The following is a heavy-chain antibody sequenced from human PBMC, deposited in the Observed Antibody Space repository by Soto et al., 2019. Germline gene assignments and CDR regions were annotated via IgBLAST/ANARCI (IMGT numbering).Heavy chain of an antibody. CDR2: IIPILGIA. D-gene: IGHD4-17*01. V-gene: IGHV1-69*02. CDR1: GGTFSSYT. CDR3: ARGLTVTTFRVWFDP. Sequence: QVQLVQSGAEVKKPGSSVKVSCKASGGTFSSYTISWVRQAPGQGLEWMGRIIPILGIANYAQKFQGRVTITADKSTSTAYMELSSLRSEDTAVYYCARGLTVTTFRVWFDPWCQGTLVTVSS. J-gene: IGHJ5*02.